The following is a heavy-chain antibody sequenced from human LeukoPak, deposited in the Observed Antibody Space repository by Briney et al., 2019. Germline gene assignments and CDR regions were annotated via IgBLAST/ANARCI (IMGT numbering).Heavy chain of an antibody. Sequence: PGRSMRLSCPPSGPTFGVYSISWVRQAPGKGLEWVGFIRSKAYGGTSEYAASVRGRFTISRDDSKSIAYLQMNSLKTEDTAVYYCTRQQWPEYNWFDPWGQGTLVTVSS. V-gene: IGHV3-49*04. CDR1: GPTFGVYS. D-gene: IGHD6-19*01. CDR2: IRSKAYGGTS. CDR3: TRQQWPEYNWFDP. J-gene: IGHJ5*02.